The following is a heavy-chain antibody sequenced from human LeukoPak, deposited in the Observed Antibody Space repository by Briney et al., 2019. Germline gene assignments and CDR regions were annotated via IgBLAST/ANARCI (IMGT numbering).Heavy chain of an antibody. J-gene: IGHJ3*01. V-gene: IGHV3-7*01. CDR3: ARDWLAGNPYHAFDL. CDR2: IKEDGSEE. Sequence: GGSLRLSCAASGFTFSSYWMSWVRQAPAKGLECVANIKEDGSEEYYVDSVKGRFSISRDNAKNSLYLQMNSLRAEDTAVYYCARDWLAGNPYHAFDLWGKGTMVTVSS. CDR1: GFTFSSYW. D-gene: IGHD3-22*01.